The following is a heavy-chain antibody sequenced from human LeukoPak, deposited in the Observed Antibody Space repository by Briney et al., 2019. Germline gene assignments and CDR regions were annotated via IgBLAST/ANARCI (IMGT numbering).Heavy chain of an antibody. Sequence: PGGSLRLSCAASGFTFSSYWMNWARQAPGKGLEWVAVISYDGSNKYYADSVKGRFTISRDNSKNTLYLQMNSLRAEDTAVYYCARDTEDIVVVPALFLDPWGQGTLVTVSS. CDR2: ISYDGSNK. V-gene: IGHV3-30-3*01. CDR3: ARDTEDIVVVPALFLDP. J-gene: IGHJ5*02. D-gene: IGHD2-2*01. CDR1: GFTFSSYW.